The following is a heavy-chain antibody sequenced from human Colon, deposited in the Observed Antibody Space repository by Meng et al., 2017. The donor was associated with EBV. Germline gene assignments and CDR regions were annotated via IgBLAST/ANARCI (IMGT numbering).Heavy chain of an antibody. D-gene: IGHD6-19*01. Sequence: QVQVVQSGSELKKPGASVKVSCKASGYTFTRYPMNWVRQAPGQGLEWMGWISTNTGNPTYAQGFTGRFVFSVDTSVSTAYLQISSLKAEDTAVYYCGTLKYTSGFYGPAYWGQGALVTVPS. CDR3: GTLKYTSGFYGPAY. CDR1: GYTFTRYP. V-gene: IGHV7-4-1*02. J-gene: IGHJ4*02. CDR2: ISTNTGNP.